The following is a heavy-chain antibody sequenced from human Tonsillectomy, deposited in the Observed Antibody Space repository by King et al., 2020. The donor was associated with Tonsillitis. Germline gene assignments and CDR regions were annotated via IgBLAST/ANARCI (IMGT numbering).Heavy chain of an antibody. CDR3: TGARGSYYVWEHYFAY. D-gene: IGHD2-15*01. CDR1: GFTFSSYG. V-gene: IGHV3-30*03. J-gene: IGHJ4*02. Sequence: VQLVESGGGVVQPGRSLRLSCAASGFTFSSYGMHWVRQAPGKGLEWVAVISYDGSNKYYADSVKGRFNISRDNSKNTLYLQMNSLRAEDTAVYYCTGARGSYYVWEHYFAYWGQGTLVTVSS. CDR2: ISYDGSNK.